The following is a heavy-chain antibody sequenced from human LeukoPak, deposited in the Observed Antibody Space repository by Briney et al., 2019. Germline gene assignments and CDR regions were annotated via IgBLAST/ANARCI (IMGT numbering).Heavy chain of an antibody. CDR2: INPNSGGT. J-gene: IGHJ4*02. D-gene: IGHD6-13*01. CDR3: ARRSSSWVDLAFDY. Sequence: ASVKVSCKASGYTFTGYYMHWVRQAPGQGLEWMGWINPNSGGTNYAQKFQGRVTMTRDTSISTAYMELSRLRSDDTAVYYCARRSSSWVDLAFDYWGQGTLVTVSS. CDR1: GYTFTGYY. V-gene: IGHV1-2*02.